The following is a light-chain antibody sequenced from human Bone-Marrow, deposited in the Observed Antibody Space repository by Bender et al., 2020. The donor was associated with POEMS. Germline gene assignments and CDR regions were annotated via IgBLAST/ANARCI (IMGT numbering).Light chain of an antibody. Sequence: QSALTQPPSASGSPGQSVTISCTGTSSDVGGYNYVSWYQQHPGKAPKLMIYDVNYRPSGVSNRFSGSKSGNTASLTISGLQAEDEADYYCSSYTSSSTWVFGGGTKLTVL. V-gene: IGLV2-14*01. CDR2: DVN. CDR3: SSYTSSSTWV. CDR1: SSDVGGYNY. J-gene: IGLJ3*02.